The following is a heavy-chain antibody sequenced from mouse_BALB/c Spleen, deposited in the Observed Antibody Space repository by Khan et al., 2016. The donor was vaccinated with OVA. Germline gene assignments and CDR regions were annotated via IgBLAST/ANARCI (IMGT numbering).Heavy chain of an antibody. CDR3: SRGWYGTSFAF. CDR2: IDPSDSRT. J-gene: IGHJ3*01. D-gene: IGHD2-10*02. Sequence: QVQLQQPGAELVRPGASVKLSCKASGYTFTSYWMNWVKQRPGQGLEWIGMIDPSDSRTHYNQMFKDKATLTVDKSSSTAYMHLTSLTSEDSAIYCCSRGWYGTSFAFWGQGTLVTVSA. CDR1: GYTFTSYW. V-gene: IGHV1-61*01.